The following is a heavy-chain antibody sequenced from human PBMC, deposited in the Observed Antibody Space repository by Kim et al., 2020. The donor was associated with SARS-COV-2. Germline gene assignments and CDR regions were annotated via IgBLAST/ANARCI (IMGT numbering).Heavy chain of an antibody. CDR1: GGSISSSNW. V-gene: IGHV4-4*02. CDR3: ARDPLRYFDWLYGDWFDP. CDR2: IYHSGST. J-gene: IGHJ5*02. D-gene: IGHD3-9*01. Sequence: SETLSLTCAVSGGSISSSNWWSWVRQPPGKGLEWIGEIYHSGSTNYNPSLKSRVTISVDKSKNQFSLKLSSVTAADTAVYYCARDPLRYFDWLYGDWFDPWGQGTLVTVSS.